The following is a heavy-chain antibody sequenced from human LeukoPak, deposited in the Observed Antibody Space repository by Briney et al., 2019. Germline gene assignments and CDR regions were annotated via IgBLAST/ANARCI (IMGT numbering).Heavy chain of an antibody. J-gene: IGHJ4*02. CDR2: ISYTEKT. CDR1: GGSISNYY. CDR3: ARDAGYGDPTLFDF. Sequence: SETLSLTCTASGGSISNYYWSWIRQPPGKGLEWIGYISYTEKTDYNPSLRSRVTISVDTSKNQFSLTLTSVNAADTAVYYCARDAGYGDPTLFDFWGPGALVTVS. V-gene: IGHV4-59*01. D-gene: IGHD4-17*01.